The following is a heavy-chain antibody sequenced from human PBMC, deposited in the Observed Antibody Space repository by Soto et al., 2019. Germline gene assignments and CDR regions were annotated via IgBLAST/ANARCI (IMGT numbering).Heavy chain of an antibody. CDR2: IYYSGST. Sequence: SETLSLTCTVSGGSISSYYWSWIRQPPGKGLEWIGYIYYSGSTNYNPSLKSRVTISVDTSKNQFSLKLSSVTAADTAVYYCARLHGKVDYWGQGTLVTVSS. CDR3: ARLHGKVDY. J-gene: IGHJ4*02. CDR1: GGSISSYY. V-gene: IGHV4-59*01.